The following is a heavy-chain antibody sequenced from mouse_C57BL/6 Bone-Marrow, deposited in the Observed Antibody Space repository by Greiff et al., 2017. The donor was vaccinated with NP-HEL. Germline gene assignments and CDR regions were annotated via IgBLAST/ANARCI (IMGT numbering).Heavy chain of an antibody. J-gene: IGHJ4*01. CDR3: ARLGYYGRGDAMDY. CDR2: INSDGGST. V-gene: IGHV5-2*01. D-gene: IGHD1-1*01. CDR1: EYEFPSHD. Sequence: VQLQQSGGGLVQPGESLKLSCESNEYEFPSHDMSWVRKTPEKRLELVAAINSDGGSTYYPDTMERRFIISRDNTKKTLYLQMSSLRSEDTALYYCARLGYYGRGDAMDYWGQGTSVTVSS.